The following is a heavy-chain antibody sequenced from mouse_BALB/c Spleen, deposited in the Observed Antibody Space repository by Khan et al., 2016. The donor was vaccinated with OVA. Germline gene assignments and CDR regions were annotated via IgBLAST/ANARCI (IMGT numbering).Heavy chain of an antibody. CDR3: ARGLRRYYYAMDY. Sequence: EVELLESGGGLVQPGGSLKLSCAASGFDFSRYWMSWVRQAPGKGLEWIGEINPDSSTINYTPSLKDKFIISRDNAKNTLYLQMSKVRSEDTALYYSARGLRRYYYAMDYWGQGTSVTVSS. CDR2: INPDSSTI. J-gene: IGHJ4*01. CDR1: GFDFSRYW. D-gene: IGHD2-2*01. V-gene: IGHV4-1*02.